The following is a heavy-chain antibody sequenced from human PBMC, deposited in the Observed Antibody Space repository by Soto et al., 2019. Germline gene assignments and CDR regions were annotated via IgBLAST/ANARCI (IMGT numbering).Heavy chain of an antibody. D-gene: IGHD1-7*01. V-gene: IGHV4-4*02. CDR1: GASFTSNDW. Sequence: SETLSLTCAVSGASFTSNDWWTWVRQPPGRGLEWIGEIYRTGSTNYNPSLKSRVTISLDKSENQFSLKVTSLTAADTAVYYCASRDPGTSVDYWGQGTLV. J-gene: IGHJ4*02. CDR3: ASRDPGTSVDY. CDR2: IYRTGST.